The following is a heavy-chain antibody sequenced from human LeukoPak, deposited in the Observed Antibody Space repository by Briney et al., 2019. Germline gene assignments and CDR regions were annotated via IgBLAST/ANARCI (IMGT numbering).Heavy chain of an antibody. CDR3: AREAVGARRDFDF. V-gene: IGHV3-74*01. J-gene: IGHJ4*02. Sequence: GGSLRLSCSASGFTFSSYWMHWVRQAPGKGLVWVSRINGDGTTTNYADFVKGRFTISRDNAKNTLFLQMSDLRVEDTAVYYCAREAVGARRDFDFWGQGTLVTVSS. CDR2: INGDGTTT. CDR1: GFTFSSYW. D-gene: IGHD1-26*01.